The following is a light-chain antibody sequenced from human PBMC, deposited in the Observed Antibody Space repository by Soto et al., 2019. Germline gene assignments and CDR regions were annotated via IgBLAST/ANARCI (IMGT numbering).Light chain of an antibody. V-gene: IGLV2-14*01. CDR2: EVS. Sequence: QSALTQPASVSGSPGQSITISFTGTSSDVGGYNYVSWYQHHPGKAPKLIIYEVSNRPSGVSNRFSGSKSGNAASLTISGLQAEDEADYYCTSYTTADTLVFGGGTKLTVL. CDR3: TSYTTADTLV. J-gene: IGLJ3*02. CDR1: SSDVGGYNY.